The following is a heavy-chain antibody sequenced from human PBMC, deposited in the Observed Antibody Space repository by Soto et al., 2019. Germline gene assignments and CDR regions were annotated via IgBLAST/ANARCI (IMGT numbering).Heavy chain of an antibody. Sequence: SETLSLTCTVSGGSISSGGYYWSWIRQHPGKGLEWIGYIYYSGSTYYNPSLKSRVTISVDTSKNQFSLKLSSVTAADTAVYYCAAESVGATSPSFDYWGQGTLVTISS. CDR3: AAESVGATSPSFDY. CDR1: GGSISSGGYY. CDR2: IYYSGST. J-gene: IGHJ4*02. V-gene: IGHV4-31*03. D-gene: IGHD1-26*01.